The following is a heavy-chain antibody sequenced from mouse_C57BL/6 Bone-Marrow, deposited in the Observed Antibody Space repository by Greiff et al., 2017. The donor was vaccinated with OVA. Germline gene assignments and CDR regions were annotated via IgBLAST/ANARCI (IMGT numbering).Heavy chain of an antibody. CDR3: ARWGIYYYRYWYFDV. CDR2: IYPRSGNT. CDR1: GYTFTSYG. J-gene: IGHJ1*03. D-gene: IGHD1-1*01. Sequence: QVHVKQSGAELARPGASVKLSCKASGYTFTSYGISWVKQRTGQGLEWIGEIYPRSGNTYYNEKFKGKATLTADKSSSTAYMELRSLTSEDSAVYFCARWGIYYYRYWYFDVWGTGTTVTVPS. V-gene: IGHV1-81*01.